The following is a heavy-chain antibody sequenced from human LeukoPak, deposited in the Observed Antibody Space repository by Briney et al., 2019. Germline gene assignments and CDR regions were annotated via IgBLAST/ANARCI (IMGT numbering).Heavy chain of an antibody. CDR3: TRLVADESDGFDY. J-gene: IGHJ4*02. Sequence: GGSLRLSCTASGFTFGDYAMSWFRQAPGKGLEWVGFIRSKAYGGTTEYAASVKGRFTISRDDSKSIAYLQMNSLKTEDTAVYYCTRLVADESDGFDYWGQGTLVTVSS. CDR2: IRSKAYGGTT. CDR1: GFTFGDYA. V-gene: IGHV3-49*03.